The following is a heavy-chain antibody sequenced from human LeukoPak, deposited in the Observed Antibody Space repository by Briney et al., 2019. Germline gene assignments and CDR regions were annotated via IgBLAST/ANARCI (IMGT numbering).Heavy chain of an antibody. V-gene: IGHV1-69*01. D-gene: IGHD3-3*01. CDR2: ITPLFYTA. Sequence: SSVKLFCRASGGTFSSYYILWVRHAPAQGLEGMGGITPLFYTANYAQESQGRDTNTGHESTRTPYRALSSLRSEDTAVFHCARGWMCITISNYSYDLDVWGKGTTVTVSS. CDR3: ARGWMCITISNYSYDLDV. J-gene: IGHJ6*03. CDR1: GGTFSSYY.